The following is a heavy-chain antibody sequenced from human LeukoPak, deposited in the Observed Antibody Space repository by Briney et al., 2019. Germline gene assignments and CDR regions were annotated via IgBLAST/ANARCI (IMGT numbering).Heavy chain of an antibody. D-gene: IGHD3-3*01. CDR2: IHYSGST. V-gene: IGHV4-39*07. Sequence: SETLSLTCTVSGDSISSNTNYWGWIRQPPGKGLEWIGTIHYSGSTYYNPSLKSRVTISVDTSKNQFSLKLSSVTAADTAVYYCARPISSQGYFGVVIDWGQGTLVTVSS. J-gene: IGHJ4*02. CDR1: GDSISSNTNY. CDR3: ARPISSQGYFGVVID.